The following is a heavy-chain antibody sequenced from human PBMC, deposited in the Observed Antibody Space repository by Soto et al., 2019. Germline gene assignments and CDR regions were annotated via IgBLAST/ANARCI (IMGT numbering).Heavy chain of an antibody. J-gene: IGHJ4*02. Sequence: EVQLLESGGGLVQPGGSLRLSCAASGFTFSSYAMSWVRQAPGKGLEWVSGISGSGVSTYYADSVKGRFTISRDNSKSTLYLQMNSLRAEDTCLYYGAKDRERIATRSIDYWGQGTLVTVSS. D-gene: IGHD6-6*01. CDR2: ISGSGVST. CDR3: AKDRERIATRSIDY. CDR1: GFTFSSYA. V-gene: IGHV3-23*01.